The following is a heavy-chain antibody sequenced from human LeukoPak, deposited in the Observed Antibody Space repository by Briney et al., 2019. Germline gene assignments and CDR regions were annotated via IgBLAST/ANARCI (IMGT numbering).Heavy chain of an antibody. Sequence: GGSLRLSCEVSGFTFSHYGMSWVRQAPGKGPEWVAGFNGRGDSTYYAESVRGRFTISRDTSKNTLYLQVSSLRVEDTAVYYCARGGGPWDYDFWSGYPYFDYWGQGTLVTVSS. CDR2: FNGRGDST. V-gene: IGHV3-23*01. D-gene: IGHD3-3*01. J-gene: IGHJ4*02. CDR3: ARGGGPWDYDFWSGYPYFDY. CDR1: GFTFSHYG.